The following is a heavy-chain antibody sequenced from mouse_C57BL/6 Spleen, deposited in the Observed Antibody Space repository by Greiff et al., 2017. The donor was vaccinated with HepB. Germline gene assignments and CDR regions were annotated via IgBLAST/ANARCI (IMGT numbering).Heavy chain of an antibody. CDR3: ANLVATGAMDY. D-gene: IGHD1-1*01. Sequence: EFQLQQSGPELVKPGASVKISCKASGYSFTGYYMNWVKQSPEKSLEWIGEINPSTGGTTYNQKFKAKATLTVDKSSSTAYMQLKSLTSEDSAVYYCANLVATGAMDYWGQGTSVTVSS. CDR1: GYSFTGYY. V-gene: IGHV1-42*01. J-gene: IGHJ4*01. CDR2: INPSTGGT.